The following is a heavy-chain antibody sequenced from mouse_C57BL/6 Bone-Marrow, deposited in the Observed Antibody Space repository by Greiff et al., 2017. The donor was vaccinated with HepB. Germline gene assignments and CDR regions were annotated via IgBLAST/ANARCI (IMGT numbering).Heavy chain of an antibody. Sequence: QVQLKESGPGILQSSQTLSLTCSFSGFSLSTSGMGVSWIRQPSGKGLEWLAHIYWDDDKRYNPSLKSRLTISKDTSRNQVFLKITSVDTADTATYYCARIYYYGSSYYFDYWGQGTTLTVSS. CDR3: ARIYYYGSSYYFDY. CDR1: GFSLSTSGMG. V-gene: IGHV8-12*01. J-gene: IGHJ2*01. CDR2: IYWDDDK. D-gene: IGHD1-1*01.